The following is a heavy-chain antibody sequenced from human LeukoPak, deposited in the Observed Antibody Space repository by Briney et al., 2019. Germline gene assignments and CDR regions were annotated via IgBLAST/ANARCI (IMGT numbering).Heavy chain of an antibody. D-gene: IGHD3-16*01. CDR3: ARGGVWYFDL. J-gene: IGHJ2*01. V-gene: IGHV4-59*11. Sequence: PSETLSLTCTVSGGSISFHYWSWIRQPPGKGLEWIGYIHLSGSTYYDPALRSRVTISGDTSKNQFSLRLNSVTAADTAVYYCARGGVWYFDLWGRGTLVTVSS. CDR2: IHLSGST. CDR1: GGSISFHY.